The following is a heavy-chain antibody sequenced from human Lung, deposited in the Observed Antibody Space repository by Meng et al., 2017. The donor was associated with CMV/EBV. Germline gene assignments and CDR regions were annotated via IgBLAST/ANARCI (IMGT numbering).Heavy chain of an antibody. CDR2: IRYDGSNK. J-gene: IGHJ6*02. CDR3: AKDRLSSSSWYYYYYGMDV. D-gene: IGHD6-13*01. CDR1: GFTFSSYG. Sequence: GGSXRLXXAASGFTFSSYGMHWVRQAPGKGLEWVAFIRYDGSNKYYADSVKGRFTISRDNSKNTLYLQMNSLRAEDTAVYYCAKDRLSSSSWYYYYYGMDVWGQGTXVTVSS. V-gene: IGHV3-30*02.